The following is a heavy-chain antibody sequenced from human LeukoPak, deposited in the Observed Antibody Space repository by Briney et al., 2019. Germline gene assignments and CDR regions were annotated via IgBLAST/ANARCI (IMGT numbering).Heavy chain of an antibody. D-gene: IGHD3-9*01. J-gene: IGHJ6*04. CDR2: ISAYNVNT. Sequence: ASVKVSCKASGYTFTSYGISWVRQAPGQGLELMGWISAYNVNTNYAQKLQGRVTMTTDTSTSTAYMELRSLRSDDTAVYYCARARSSVYDILTGYYQRTNYYYGMDVWGKGTTVTVSS. V-gene: IGHV1-18*04. CDR1: GYTFTSYG. CDR3: ARARSSVYDILTGYYQRTNYYYGMDV.